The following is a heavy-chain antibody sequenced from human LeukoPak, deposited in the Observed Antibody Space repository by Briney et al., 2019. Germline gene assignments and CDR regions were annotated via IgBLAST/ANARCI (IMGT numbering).Heavy chain of an antibody. D-gene: IGHD1-26*01. V-gene: IGHV1-46*01. CDR2: INPSGGST. CDR1: GYTFTDYY. J-gene: IGHJ4*02. CDR3: ARDAGVGWELPNYFDY. Sequence: ASVKVSCKASGYTFTDYYIHWVRQAPGQGLEWMGIINPSGGSTSYAQKFQGRVTMTRDTSTSTVYMELSSLRSEDTAVYYCARDAGVGWELPNYFDYWGQGTLVTVSS.